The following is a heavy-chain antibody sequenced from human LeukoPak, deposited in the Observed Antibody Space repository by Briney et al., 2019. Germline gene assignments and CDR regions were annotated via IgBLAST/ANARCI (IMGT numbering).Heavy chain of an antibody. CDR2: IYHSGST. CDR3: ARQFDGYIYGGVSVEYFQH. J-gene: IGHJ1*01. CDR1: GGSISSSNFY. D-gene: IGHD5-18*01. Sequence: PSETLSLTCTVSGGSISSSNFYWGWIRQPPGKGLEWIASIYHSGSTYYNPSLKSRVAISIDTSKNQFSLKLSSVTAADTAVYYCARQFDGYIYGGVSVEYFQHWGQGTLVTVSS. V-gene: IGHV4-39*01.